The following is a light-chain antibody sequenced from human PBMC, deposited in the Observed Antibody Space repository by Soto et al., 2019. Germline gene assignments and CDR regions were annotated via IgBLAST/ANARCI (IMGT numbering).Light chain of an antibody. J-gene: IGKJ2*01. V-gene: IGKV1-39*01. CDR2: AAS. CDR3: QQSYSTLHT. CDR1: QSISSY. Sequence: DIQMTQSPSSLSASVGDRVTITCRASQSISSYLNWYQQKPGKAPKFLIYAASSLQSGVPSRFSGSGSGTDFTLTISSLQPEDFATYYCQQSYSTLHTFGQGTKLEIK.